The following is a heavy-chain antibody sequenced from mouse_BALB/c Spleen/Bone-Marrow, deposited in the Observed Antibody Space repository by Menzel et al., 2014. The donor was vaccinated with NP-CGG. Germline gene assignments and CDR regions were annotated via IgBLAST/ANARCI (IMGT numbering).Heavy chain of an antibody. V-gene: IGHV1-26*01. J-gene: IGHJ1*01. CDR3: AMGVRLYWYFDI. D-gene: IGHD2-14*01. Sequence: VQLQQSGPELVKPGASVNMSCKASGYTFTDYYMKWVKQSHGESLEWIGDINPINGDTFYNQKFKGKATLTVDKSSSTAYMQLDSLTSEDSAVYYCAMGVRLYWYFDIWGAGTTVTVSS. CDR1: GYTFTDYY. CDR2: INPINGDT.